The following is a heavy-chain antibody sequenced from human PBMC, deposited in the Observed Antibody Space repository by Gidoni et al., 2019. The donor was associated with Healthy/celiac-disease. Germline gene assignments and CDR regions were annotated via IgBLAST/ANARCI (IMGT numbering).Heavy chain of an antibody. CDR3: ASRARTSLGLRLGELSLWGAFDI. CDR1: GGSISSPRYV. D-gene: IGHD3-16*02. J-gene: IGHJ3*02. CDR2: IYYSGST. V-gene: IGHV4-39*01. Sequence: QLQLQEAGPSLVKPSETLSPTCTVSGGSISSPRYVRGLIRQPPGKGLEWIGSIYYSGSTYYNPALKRRVTISVDTSKNQFSLKLSSVTAADTAVYYCASRARTSLGLRLGELSLWGAFDIWGQGTMVTVSS.